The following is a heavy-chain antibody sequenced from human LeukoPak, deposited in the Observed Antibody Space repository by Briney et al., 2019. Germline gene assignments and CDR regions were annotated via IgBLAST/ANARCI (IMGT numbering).Heavy chain of an antibody. D-gene: IGHD3-3*01. V-gene: IGHV4-61*02. CDR1: GGSISSGSYY. CDR2: IYTSGST. Sequence: SETLSLTCTVSGGSISSGSYYWSWIRQPAGKGLEWIGRIYTSGSTNYNPSLKSRVTISVDTSKNQFSLKLNSVTAADTAVYYCARADDFWSGTQYYFDYWGQGTLVTVSS. J-gene: IGHJ4*02. CDR3: ARADDFWSGTQYYFDY.